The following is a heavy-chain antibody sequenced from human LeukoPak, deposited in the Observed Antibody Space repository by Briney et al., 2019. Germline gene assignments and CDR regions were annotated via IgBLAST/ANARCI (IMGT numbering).Heavy chain of an antibody. V-gene: IGHV4-39*02. CDR3: ARRLSTQYYMDV. Sequence: PSETLSLTCSVSGGSITSSTYYWNWIRQPPGEGLEWIGSIFYTGNTYYNPSLKSRATMSVDTSRTHFSLRLTSVTAADTAVYYCARRLSTQYYMDVWGKGATLTVSS. CDR2: IFYTGNT. CDR1: GGSITSSTYY. J-gene: IGHJ6*03.